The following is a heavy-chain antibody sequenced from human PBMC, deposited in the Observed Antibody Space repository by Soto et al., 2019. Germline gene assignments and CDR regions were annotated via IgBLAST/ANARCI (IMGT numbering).Heavy chain of an antibody. Sequence: QVQLVQSGAEVKKPGASVNVSCKASGYTLTSHYIHWVRQAPGQGLEWMGIINPGGVSKTYAQEFQGRTTMTRDTSTSTVYMELSSLRSQDTAVYYCARAPSWHGLDVWGQGTTVTVSS. V-gene: IGHV1-46*01. CDR2: INPGGVSK. J-gene: IGHJ6*02. CDR3: ARAPSWHGLDV. CDR1: GYTLTSHY.